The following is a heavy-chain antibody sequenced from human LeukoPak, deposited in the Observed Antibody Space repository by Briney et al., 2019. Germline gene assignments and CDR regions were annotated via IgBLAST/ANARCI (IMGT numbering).Heavy chain of an antibody. J-gene: IGHJ4*02. CDR2: ISRAGNTI. CDR3: AGKSGVSGFFDS. V-gene: IGHV3-11*01. Sequence: GGSLRLSCAASGFSFSDYYMSWIRQAPGKGLEWVSYISRAGNTIYYADSVKGRFTISRDNAKNFLYLQMDSLRAEDTAMYYCAGKSGVSGFFDSWGQGTLVTVSS. CDR1: GFSFSDYY. D-gene: IGHD5/OR15-5a*01.